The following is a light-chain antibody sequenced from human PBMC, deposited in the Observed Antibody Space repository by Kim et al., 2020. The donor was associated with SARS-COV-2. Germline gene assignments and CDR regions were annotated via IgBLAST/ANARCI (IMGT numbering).Light chain of an antibody. V-gene: IGKV3-20*01. CDR3: QQYGSSPPIT. J-gene: IGKJ5*01. CDR2: GAS. Sequence: EIVLTQSPGTLSLSPGERATLSCRASQSVSSSYLAWYQQKPGQAPRLLIYGASSRATGIPDRFSGSESGTDFTLTISRLEPEDFVVYYCQQYGSSPPITFGQGTRLEI. CDR1: QSVSSSY.